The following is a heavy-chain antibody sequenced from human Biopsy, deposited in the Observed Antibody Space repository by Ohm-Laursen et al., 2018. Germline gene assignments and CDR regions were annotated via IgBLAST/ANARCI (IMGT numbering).Heavy chain of an antibody. V-gene: IGHV1-69*01. CDR2: IITFFRTV. D-gene: IGHD3-9*01. J-gene: IGHJ6*02. CDR1: GGNFINSA. Sequence: GSSVKVSCKVSGGNFINSAISWVRQAPGQGLEWMGGIITFFRTVNYAQNFQGRITITADEFTDTAYMELRSLRPEDTAVYYCAPQTPRDPDILTGAYHYDMAVWGQGTTVTVSS. CDR3: APQTPRDPDILTGAYHYDMAV.